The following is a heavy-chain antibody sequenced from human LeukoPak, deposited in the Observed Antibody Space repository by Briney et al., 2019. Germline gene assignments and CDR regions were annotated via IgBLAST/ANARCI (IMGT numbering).Heavy chain of an antibody. J-gene: IGHJ4*02. CDR3: ARTSHYVDIAATIPYGIYYFDY. CDR2: INPNSGGT. V-gene: IGHV1-2*02. CDR1: GYTFTVYY. D-gene: IGHD5-12*01. Sequence: ASVKVSCKASGYTFTVYYMHWVRQAPGQGLEWMGWINPNSGGTNYAQKFQGRVTMTTDTSTSTAYMELRSLRSDDTAVYYCARTSHYVDIAATIPYGIYYFDYWGQGTLVTVSS.